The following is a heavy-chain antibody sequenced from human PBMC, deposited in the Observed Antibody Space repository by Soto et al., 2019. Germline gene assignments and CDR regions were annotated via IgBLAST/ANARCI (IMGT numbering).Heavy chain of an antibody. CDR2: IYSSGSA. D-gene: IGHD1-26*01. J-gene: IGHJ4*02. Sequence: ASETLSLTCTVSGGSIYTYSWTWLRQPAGKGLEWIGHIYSSGSANYNPSLKSRVSMSVDTSKNQFSLKLNSVTAADTAVYYCATIVGDNDYWGQGALVTVSS. CDR3: ATIVGDNDY. CDR1: GGSIYTYS. V-gene: IGHV4-4*07.